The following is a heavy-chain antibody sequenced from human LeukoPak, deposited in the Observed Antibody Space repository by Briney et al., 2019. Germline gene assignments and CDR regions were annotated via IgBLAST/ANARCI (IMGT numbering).Heavy chain of an antibody. D-gene: IGHD1-26*01. J-gene: IGHJ3*02. Sequence: GGSLRLSCAASGFTFSSYGMHWVRQAPGKGLEWVAVISYDGSNKYYADSVKGRFTISRDNSKNTLYLQMNSLRAEDTAVYYCAKDSIVGATSGTDDAFDIWGQGTMVTVSS. CDR2: ISYDGSNK. CDR1: GFTFSSYG. V-gene: IGHV3-30*18. CDR3: AKDSIVGATSGTDDAFDI.